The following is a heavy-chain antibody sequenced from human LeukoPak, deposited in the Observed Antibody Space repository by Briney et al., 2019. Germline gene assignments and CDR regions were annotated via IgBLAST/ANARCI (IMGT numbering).Heavy chain of an antibody. V-gene: IGHV3-43*01. J-gene: IGHJ4*02. CDR3: AGESGTDSSGYYYRPRPSEYYFDY. Sequence: GGSLRLSCAASGFTFDDYTMHWVRQAPGKGLEWVSLISWDGGSTYYADSVKGRFTISRDNSKNTLYLQMNSLRAEDTAVYYCAGESGTDSSGYYYRPRPSEYYFDYWGQGTLVTVSS. CDR1: GFTFDDYT. D-gene: IGHD3-22*01. CDR2: ISWDGGST.